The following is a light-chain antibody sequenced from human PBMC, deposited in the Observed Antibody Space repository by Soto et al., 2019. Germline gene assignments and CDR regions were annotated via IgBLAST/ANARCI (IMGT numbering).Light chain of an antibody. CDR3: QSYDSSNHVV. CDR2: EDN. J-gene: IGLJ2*01. Sequence: NFMLTQPHSVSESPGKPVTISCTRTSGSFASNYVQWYQQRPGSAPTTVIYEDNQSPSGVPDRFSGSIDSSSNSASLTISGLKTEDEADYYCQSYDSSNHVVFGGGTKLTVL. CDR1: SGSFASNY. V-gene: IGLV6-57*04.